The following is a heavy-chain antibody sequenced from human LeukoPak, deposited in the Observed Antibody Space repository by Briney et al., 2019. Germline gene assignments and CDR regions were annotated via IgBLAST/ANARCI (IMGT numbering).Heavy chain of an antibody. CDR1: GGSISSYY. CDR3: ARVGGSYYKIDY. D-gene: IGHD1-26*01. V-gene: IGHV4-59*08. Sequence: SETLSLTCTVSGGSISSYYWSWIRQPPGKGLEWIGYIYYSGSTNYNPSLKSRVTISVDTSKNQFSLKLSSVTAADTAVYYCARVGGSYYKIDYWGQGTLVTVSS. J-gene: IGHJ4*02. CDR2: IYYSGST.